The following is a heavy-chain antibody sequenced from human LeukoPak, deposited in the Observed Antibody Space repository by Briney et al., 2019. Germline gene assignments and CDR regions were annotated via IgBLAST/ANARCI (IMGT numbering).Heavy chain of an antibody. Sequence: PGGSLRLSRAASGFTFSSYAMHWVRQAPGKGLEWVAVISYDGSIKSYTDSAKGQFTISRDNPKNTLYLQLNGLRVEDTAVYYCARGRAGNYHDYWGQGTLVTVTS. CDR3: ARGRAGNYHDY. CDR2: ISYDGSIK. J-gene: IGHJ4*02. V-gene: IGHV3-30-3*01. CDR1: GFTFSSYA. D-gene: IGHD1-7*01.